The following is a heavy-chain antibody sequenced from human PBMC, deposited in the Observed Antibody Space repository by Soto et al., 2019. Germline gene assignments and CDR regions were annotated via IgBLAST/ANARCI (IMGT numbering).Heavy chain of an antibody. CDR1: GYTFTSYG. J-gene: IGHJ5*02. CDR3: ASTLGYDSSGYYYGWSDP. V-gene: IGHV1-18*01. D-gene: IGHD3-22*01. CDR2: ISAYNGNT. Sequence: ASVKVSCKASGYTFTSYGISWVRQAPGQGLEWMGWISAYNGNTNYAQKLQGRVTMTTDTSTSTAYMELRSLRSDDTAVYYCASTLGYDSSGYYYGWSDPWGQGTLVTVSS.